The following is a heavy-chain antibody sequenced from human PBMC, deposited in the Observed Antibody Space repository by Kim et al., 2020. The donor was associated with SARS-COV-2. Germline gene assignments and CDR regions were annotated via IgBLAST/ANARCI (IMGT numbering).Heavy chain of an antibody. CDR3: ARSRGSGSYSTPYFDY. V-gene: IGHV1-2*02. CDR2: INPNSGGT. J-gene: IGHJ4*02. Sequence: ASVKVSCKASGYSFTGNFIHWVRQAPGQGLEWMGWINPNSGGTHYAQKFQGRVTMTRDTSISTAYMELSRLRSDDTAVYYCARSRGSGSYSTPYFDYWGQGTLVSVSS. CDR1: GYSFTGNF. D-gene: IGHD3-10*01.